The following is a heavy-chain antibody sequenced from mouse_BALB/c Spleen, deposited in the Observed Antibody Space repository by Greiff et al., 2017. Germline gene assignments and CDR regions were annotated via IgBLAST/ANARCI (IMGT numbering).Heavy chain of an antibody. D-gene: IGHD4-1*01. CDR3: ARELGY. Sequence: EVHLVESGGGLVQPGGSLKLSCAASGFTFSSYGMSWVRQTPDKRLELVATINSNGGSTYYPDSVKGRFTISRDNAKNTLYLQMSSLKSEDTAMYYCARELGYWGQGTLVTVSA. CDR1: GFTFSSYG. CDR2: INSNGGST. V-gene: IGHV5-6-3*01. J-gene: IGHJ3*01.